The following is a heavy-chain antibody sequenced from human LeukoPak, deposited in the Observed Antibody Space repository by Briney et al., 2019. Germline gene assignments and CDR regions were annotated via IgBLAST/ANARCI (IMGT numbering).Heavy chain of an antibody. Sequence: SVKVSCKASGGTFSSYAISWVRQAPGQGHESMGRIIPIFGTANYAQKFQGRVTITADKSTSTAYMELSSLRSEDTAVYYCARVVYCSSTSCYNWFDPWGQGTLVTVSS. V-gene: IGHV1-69*06. CDR3: ARVVYCSSTSCYNWFDP. CDR1: GGTFSSYA. D-gene: IGHD2-2*01. J-gene: IGHJ5*02. CDR2: IIPIFGTA.